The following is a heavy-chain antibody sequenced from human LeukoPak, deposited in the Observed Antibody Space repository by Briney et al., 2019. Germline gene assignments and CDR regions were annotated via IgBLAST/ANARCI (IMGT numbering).Heavy chain of an antibody. CDR2: INPNSGGT. Sequence: GASVKVSCKASGYTFTSYYMHWVRQAPGQGLEWMGWINPNSGGTNYAQKFQGRVTMTRDTSISTAYMELSRLRSDDTAVYYCARGVRGAQYDCVWGSFNYWGQGTLVTVSS. J-gene: IGHJ4*02. CDR1: GYTFTSYY. D-gene: IGHD3-16*01. V-gene: IGHV1-2*02. CDR3: ARGVRGAQYDCVWGSFNY.